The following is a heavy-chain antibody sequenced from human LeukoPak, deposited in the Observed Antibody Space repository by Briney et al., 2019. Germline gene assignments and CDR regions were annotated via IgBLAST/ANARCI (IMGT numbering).Heavy chain of an antibody. Sequence: ASVTVSCKASGYTFTGYYMHWVRQAPGQGLEWMGWINPNSGATKYAQKFQGRVTMTRDTSIRTAYMELSRLRSDDTAVYYCARDKVAAAGLQADDYYYYYMDVWGKGTTVTVSS. D-gene: IGHD6-13*01. J-gene: IGHJ6*03. CDR1: GYTFTGYY. CDR2: INPNSGAT. V-gene: IGHV1-2*02. CDR3: ARDKVAAAGLQADDYYYYYMDV.